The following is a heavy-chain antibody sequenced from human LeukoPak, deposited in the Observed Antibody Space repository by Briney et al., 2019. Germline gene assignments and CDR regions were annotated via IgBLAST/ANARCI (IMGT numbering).Heavy chain of an antibody. CDR2: IIPILGIA. Sequence: ASVKVSCKASGGTFSSYAISWVRQAPGRGLEWMGRIIPILGIANYAQKFQGRVAITADKSTSTAYMELSSLRSEDTAVYYCARGYPTKLDYWGQGTLVTVSS. CDR3: ARGYPTKLDY. J-gene: IGHJ4*02. D-gene: IGHD1-26*01. CDR1: GGTFSSYA. V-gene: IGHV1-69*04.